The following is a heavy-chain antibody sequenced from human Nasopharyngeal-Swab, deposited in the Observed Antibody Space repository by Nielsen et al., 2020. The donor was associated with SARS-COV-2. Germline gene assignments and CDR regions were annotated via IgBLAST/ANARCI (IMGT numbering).Heavy chain of an antibody. J-gene: IGHJ4*02. CDR2: IDWDDDK. CDR1: GFSLSPSGMC. CDR3: ARTPEYSSSLIFDS. D-gene: IGHD6-6*01. Sequence: SGPTLVTPTQTLTLTCTFSGFSLSPSGMCVSWIRQPPGKALEWLARIDWDDDKHYNSALKTRLTISKDTSKNQVVLTMTNVDPVDTATYYCARTPEYSSSLIFDSWGQGTLVTVSS. V-gene: IGHV2-70*11.